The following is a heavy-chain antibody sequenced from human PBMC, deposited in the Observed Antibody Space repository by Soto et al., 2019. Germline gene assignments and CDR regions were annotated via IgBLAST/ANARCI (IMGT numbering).Heavy chain of an antibody. D-gene: IGHD2-8*01. V-gene: IGHV3-73*01. CDR2: IRSKANSYAT. CDR3: TRHAEYCTNGVCYSSTYYYYGMDV. Sequence: PGGSLRLSCAASGFTFSGSAMHWVRQASGKGLEWVGRIRSKANSYATAYAASVKGRFTISRDDSKNTAYLQMNSLKTEDTAVYYCTRHAEYCTNGVCYSSTYYYYGMDVWGQGTTVTVSS. J-gene: IGHJ6*02. CDR1: GFTFSGSA.